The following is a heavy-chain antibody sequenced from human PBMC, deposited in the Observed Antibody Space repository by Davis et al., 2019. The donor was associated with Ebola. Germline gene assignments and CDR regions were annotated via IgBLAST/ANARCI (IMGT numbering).Heavy chain of an antibody. V-gene: IGHV1-69*10. Sequence: AASVKVSCKASGGTFSSYTISWVRQAPGQGLEWMGGVIPILGLSNYAQKFQGRVTITADRSTSTAYMELSRLRSEDTAVYYCARAYCTNGVCYTFPDYWGQGTLVTVSS. CDR2: VIPILGLS. CDR1: GGTFSSYT. D-gene: IGHD2-8*01. CDR3: ARAYCTNGVCYTFPDY. J-gene: IGHJ4*02.